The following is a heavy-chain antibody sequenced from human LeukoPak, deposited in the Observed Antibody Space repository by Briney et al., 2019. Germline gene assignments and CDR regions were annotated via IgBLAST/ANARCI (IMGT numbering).Heavy chain of an antibody. CDR3: EKDLLSFGYCSSTSCSTLFDY. Sequence: GRSLTLSCAASGFTFDDYSRHWVRQPPGKGLEWVAGICWNRGSIGHPYSVNGRFTISKDNAKTSLYLQMNSLRAEDTALYYCEKDLLSFGYCSSTSCSTLFDYWGQGTLVIVSS. CDR2: ICWNRGSI. J-gene: IGHJ4*02. D-gene: IGHD2-2*03. V-gene: IGHV3-9*01. CDR1: GFTFDDYS.